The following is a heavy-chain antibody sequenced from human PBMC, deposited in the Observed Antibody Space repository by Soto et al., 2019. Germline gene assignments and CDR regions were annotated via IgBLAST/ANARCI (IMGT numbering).Heavy chain of an antibody. CDR2: IAGNGGIL. V-gene: IGHV3-23*01. CDR3: ARRQFFSFDS. CDR1: GFTFSNYV. Sequence: GGSLRLSCVAPGFTFSNYVMSWVRQAPGKWLECVAAIAGNGGILYYTDSVKGRFSISRDNSKNTLHLQMNSLRAEDTAVYYCARRQFFSFDSWGQGXLVTVYS. D-gene: IGHD6-19*01. J-gene: IGHJ4*02.